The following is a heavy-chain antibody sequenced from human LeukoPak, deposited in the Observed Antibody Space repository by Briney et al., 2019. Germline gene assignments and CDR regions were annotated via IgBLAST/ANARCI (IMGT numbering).Heavy chain of an antibody. J-gene: IGHJ4*02. D-gene: IGHD6-19*01. Sequence: ASVKVSCKASGYTFTGYYMHWVRQAPGQGLEWMGWINPNSGGTNYAHNFQGRVTMTRDTSISTAYMELSRLRSDDTAVYYCASDGPPGSIALAGNFHYWAQGTLVTVSS. CDR1: GYTFTGYY. V-gene: IGHV1-2*02. CDR2: INPNSGGT. CDR3: ASDGPPGSIALAGNFHY.